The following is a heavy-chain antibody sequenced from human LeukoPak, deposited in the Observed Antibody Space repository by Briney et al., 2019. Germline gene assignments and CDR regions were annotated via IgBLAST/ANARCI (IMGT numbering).Heavy chain of an antibody. CDR3: AKEIYGDSTGGRFQH. Sequence: GGSLRLSCAASGFIFSGYSMNWVRQAPGKGLEWVSSIDSSTNYIYYGDSVKGRFTISRDNSKNTLYLQMNSLRAEDTAVYYCAKEIYGDSTGGRFQHWGQGTLVTVSS. CDR2: IDSSTNYI. CDR1: GFIFSGYS. D-gene: IGHD4-17*01. J-gene: IGHJ1*01. V-gene: IGHV3-21*04.